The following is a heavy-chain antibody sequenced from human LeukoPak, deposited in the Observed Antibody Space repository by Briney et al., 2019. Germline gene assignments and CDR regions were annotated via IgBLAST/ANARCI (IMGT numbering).Heavy chain of an antibody. D-gene: IGHD2-2*01. CDR1: GGSISSRSYY. J-gene: IGHJ4*02. V-gene: IGHV4-39*01. Sequence: PSETLSLTCTVSGGSISSRSYYWGWIRQPPGKGLEWIGSIYYSGSTYYNPSLQSRVTISVDTSKNQFSLKLNSVTAADTAVYYCAVLTYQLLDYYFDYWGQGTLVTVSS. CDR2: IYYSGST. CDR3: AVLTYQLLDYYFDY.